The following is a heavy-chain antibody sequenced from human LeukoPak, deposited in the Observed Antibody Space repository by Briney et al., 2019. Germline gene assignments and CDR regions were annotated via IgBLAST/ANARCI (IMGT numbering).Heavy chain of an antibody. Sequence: GGSLRLSWAASGFTFSDYAMRWVRQAPGKGLEWVSVISADGGTTFYADSVKGRFTISKDNSKNSLHLQMNSLRTEDSALYYCAKDLSGDGYNWGIFDYWGQEILVTVSS. CDR1: GFTFSDYA. V-gene: IGHV3-43*02. CDR3: AKDLSGDGYNWGIFDY. J-gene: IGHJ4*02. D-gene: IGHD5-24*01. CDR2: ISADGGTT.